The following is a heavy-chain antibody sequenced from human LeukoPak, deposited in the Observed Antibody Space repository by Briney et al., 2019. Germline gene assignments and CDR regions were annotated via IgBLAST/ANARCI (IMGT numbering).Heavy chain of an antibody. CDR2: ISSSSYI. CDR3: ARDRFLHYDILTGYLDY. J-gene: IGHJ4*02. Sequence: GGSLRLSCAGSGFTFSTYSMNWVRQAPGKGLEWVSIISSSSYIYYADSVKGRFTISRGNAKNSLYLQMNSLRAEDTAVYYCARDRFLHYDILTGYLDYWGQGTLVTVSS. D-gene: IGHD3-9*01. CDR1: GFTFSTYS. V-gene: IGHV3-21*01.